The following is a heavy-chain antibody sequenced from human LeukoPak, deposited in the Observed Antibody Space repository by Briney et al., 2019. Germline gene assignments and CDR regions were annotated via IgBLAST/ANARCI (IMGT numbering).Heavy chain of an antibody. J-gene: IGHJ4*02. D-gene: IGHD6-19*01. Sequence: GGSLRLSCAASGFTFRSYSMNWVRQAPGKGLEWVSSITSSSSYIYYADSVKGRFTISRDNAKNSLYLQMNSLRAEDTAVYYCVRGERQWLCDYWGQGTLVTVSS. CDR2: ITSSSSYI. V-gene: IGHV3-21*01. CDR3: VRGERQWLCDY. CDR1: GFTFRSYS.